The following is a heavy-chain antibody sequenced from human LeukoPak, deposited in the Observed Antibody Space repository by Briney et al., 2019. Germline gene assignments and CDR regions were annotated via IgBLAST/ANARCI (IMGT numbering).Heavy chain of an antibody. CDR2: IYYSGST. CDR3: AREITDYSNFWFDP. CDR1: GGSISSYY. Sequence: KPSETLSLTCTVSGGSISSYYWSWIRQPPGKGLEWIGYIYYSGSTNYNPSLKSRVTISVDTSKNQFSLKLSSVTAADTAVYYCAREITDYSNFWFDPWGQGTLVTVSS. D-gene: IGHD4-11*01. V-gene: IGHV4-59*01. J-gene: IGHJ5*02.